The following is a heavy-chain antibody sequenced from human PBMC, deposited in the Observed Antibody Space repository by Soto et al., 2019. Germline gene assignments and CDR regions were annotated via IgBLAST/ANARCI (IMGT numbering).Heavy chain of an antibody. CDR3: ASSPVMITFGGIIAYFDY. Sequence: YSVNRVLQDKGKGLEWVSSISSTSSYIYYADSVKGRFTISRDNAENSLYLEMNSLRAEDTAVYYCASSPVMITFGGIIAYFDYRGQGIPVTVSS. CDR2: ISSTSSYI. D-gene: IGHD3-16*02. J-gene: IGHJ4*02. V-gene: IGHV3-21*01. CDR1: YS.